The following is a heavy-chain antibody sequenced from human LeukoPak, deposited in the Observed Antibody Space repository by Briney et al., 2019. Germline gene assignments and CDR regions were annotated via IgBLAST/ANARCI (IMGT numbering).Heavy chain of an antibody. D-gene: IGHD2-15*01. CDR1: GGTFSSYA. Sequence: GASVKVSCKASGGTFSSYAISWVRQAPGQGLEWMGGIIPIFGTANYAQKFQGRVTITADESTSTAYMELSSLRSEDTAVYYCARDRAGSGGSLDFDYWGQGTLVTVSS. J-gene: IGHJ4*02. CDR2: IIPIFGTA. V-gene: IGHV1-69*13. CDR3: ARDRAGSGGSLDFDY.